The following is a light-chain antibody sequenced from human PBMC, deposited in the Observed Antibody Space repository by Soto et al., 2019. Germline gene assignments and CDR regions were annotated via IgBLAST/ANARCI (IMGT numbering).Light chain of an antibody. CDR2: GAS. Sequence: EIVLTQSPATLAVSPGETATLSCRASQSVNNNYLAWYQQKPGQAPRLLIYGASSRATGIPDRFSGSGSGTDFTLTISRLEPEDFAVYYCQHYVSSPPWTFGQGTKVDIK. CDR3: QHYVSSPPWT. J-gene: IGKJ1*01. V-gene: IGKV3-20*01. CDR1: QSVNNNY.